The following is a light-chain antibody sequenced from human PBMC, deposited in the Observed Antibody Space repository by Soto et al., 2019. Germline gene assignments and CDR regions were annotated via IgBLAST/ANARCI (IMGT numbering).Light chain of an antibody. J-gene: IGLJ1*01. CDR2: DVS. CDR3: SSYATTNTPV. CDR1: SSDVGAYNY. Sequence: QSVLTQPASVAGSPGQSIPMSCTGTSSDVGAYNYVAWYQQYPGKAPKLTIYDVSNRPSGVSNRFSGSKSGNTASLTISGLQAEDEADYYCSSYATTNTPVFGTGTKVTVL. V-gene: IGLV2-14*01.